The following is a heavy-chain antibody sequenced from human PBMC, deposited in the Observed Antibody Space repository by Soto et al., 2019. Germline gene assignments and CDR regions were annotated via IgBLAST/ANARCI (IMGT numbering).Heavy chain of an antibody. Sequence: ASVTVSCKASGYTFTSYGISWVRQAPGQGLEWMGWISAYNGNTNYAQKLQGRVTMTTDTSTSTAYMELRSLRSDDTAVYYCARDREAVAGPAVDYWGQGTLVTVSS. CDR3: ARDREAVAGPAVDY. D-gene: IGHD6-19*01. J-gene: IGHJ4*02. V-gene: IGHV1-18*01. CDR2: ISAYNGNT. CDR1: GYTFTSYG.